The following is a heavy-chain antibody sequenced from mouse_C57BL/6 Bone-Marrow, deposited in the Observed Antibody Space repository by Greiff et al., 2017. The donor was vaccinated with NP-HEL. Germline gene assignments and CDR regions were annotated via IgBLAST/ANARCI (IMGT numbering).Heavy chain of an antibody. CDR2: ISYSGST. V-gene: IGHV3-1*01. J-gene: IGHJ2*01. CDR1: GYSITSGYD. Sequence: EVQLQESGPGMVKPSQSLSLTCTVTGYSITSGYDWHWIRHFPGNKLEWMGYISYSGSTNYNPSLKSRISITHDTSKNHFFLKLNSVTTEDTATYYCARGRRGGDFDYWGQGTTLTVSS. CDR3: ARGRRGGDFDY.